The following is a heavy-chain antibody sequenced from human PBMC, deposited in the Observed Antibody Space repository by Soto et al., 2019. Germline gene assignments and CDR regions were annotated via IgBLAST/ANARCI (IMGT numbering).Heavy chain of an antibody. Sequence: GGSLRLSCAASGFTFSSYSMNWVRQAPGKGLERVSYISSSSSTIYYADSVKGRFTISRDNAKNSLYLQMNSLRDEDTAVYYCARGSRQQLVYYYYGMDVWGQGTTVTVSS. J-gene: IGHJ6*02. D-gene: IGHD6-13*01. CDR1: GFTFSSYS. V-gene: IGHV3-48*02. CDR2: ISSSSSTI. CDR3: ARGSRQQLVYYYYGMDV.